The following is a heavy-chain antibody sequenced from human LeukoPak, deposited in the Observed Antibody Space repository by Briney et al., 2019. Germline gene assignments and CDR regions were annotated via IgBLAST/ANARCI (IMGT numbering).Heavy chain of an antibody. V-gene: IGHV3-11*06. CDR2: ISSRSSYT. Sequence: GRSLRPSCAASGSSVSDYYMSSISQDAGDGLEWVSYISSRSSYTNYADSVKGRFTISRDNAKNSLYLQMNSLRAEDTAVYYCARDYYGPGAWGQGTLVTVSS. J-gene: IGHJ5*02. CDR1: GSSVSDYY. D-gene: IGHD3-10*01. CDR3: ARDYYGPGA.